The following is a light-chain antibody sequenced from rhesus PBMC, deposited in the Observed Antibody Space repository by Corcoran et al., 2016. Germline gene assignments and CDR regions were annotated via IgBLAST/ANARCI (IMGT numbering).Light chain of an antibody. CDR1: QGISNW. J-gene: IGKJ3*01. CDR3: QQHDNLPFT. CDR2: RAS. Sequence: DIQMTQSPSSLSASVGDRVTITCRASQGISNWLAWYQQKPGRAPQLLIYRASNLQTGVPSRFSGSGSGTDFTLTISSLQPEDIATYYCQQHDNLPFTFSPGTKLDIK. V-gene: IGKV1-69*01.